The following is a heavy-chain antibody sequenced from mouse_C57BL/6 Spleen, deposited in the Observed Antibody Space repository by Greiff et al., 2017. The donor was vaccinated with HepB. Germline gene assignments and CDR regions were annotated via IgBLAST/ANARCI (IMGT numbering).Heavy chain of an antibody. J-gene: IGHJ3*01. CDR3: ARETYYSNYDAWFAY. CDR1: GFTFSSYA. CDR2: ISDGGSYT. Sequence: EVQGVESGGGLVKPGGSLKLSCAASGFTFSSYAMSWVRQTPEKRLEWVATISDGGSYTYYPDNVKGRFTISRDKAKNNLYLQMSHLKSEDTAMYYCARETYYSNYDAWFAYWGQGTLVSVSA. D-gene: IGHD2-5*01. V-gene: IGHV5-4*01.